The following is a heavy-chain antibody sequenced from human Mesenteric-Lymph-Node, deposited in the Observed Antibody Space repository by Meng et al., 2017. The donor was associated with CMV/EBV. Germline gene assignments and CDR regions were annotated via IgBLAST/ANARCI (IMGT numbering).Heavy chain of an antibody. J-gene: IGHJ6*02. CDR3: ARDDILTAYPLPDV. CDR2: IKQDGSEK. CDR1: GFTFSSYW. D-gene: IGHD3-9*01. V-gene: IGHV3-7*01. Sequence: GSLKISCAASGFTFSSYWMSWVRQAPGKGLEWVANIKQDGSEKYYVDSVKGRFTISRDNAKNSLYLQMNSLRAEDTAVYYCARDDILTAYPLPDVWGQGTTVTVSS.